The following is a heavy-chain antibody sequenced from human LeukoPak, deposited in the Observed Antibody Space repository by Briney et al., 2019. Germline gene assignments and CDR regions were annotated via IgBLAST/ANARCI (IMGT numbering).Heavy chain of an antibody. V-gene: IGHV4-59*01. CDR2: IYYSGST. CDR3: ARDPVPYDYVWGSYLDY. J-gene: IGHJ4*02. Sequence: SETLSLTCTVSGDSISSYYWSWIRQPPGKGLEWIGYIYYSGSTNYNPSLKSRVTISVDTSKNQFSLKLSSVTAADTAVYYCARDPVPYDYVWGSYLDYWGQGTLVTVSS. D-gene: IGHD3-16*01. CDR1: GDSISSYY.